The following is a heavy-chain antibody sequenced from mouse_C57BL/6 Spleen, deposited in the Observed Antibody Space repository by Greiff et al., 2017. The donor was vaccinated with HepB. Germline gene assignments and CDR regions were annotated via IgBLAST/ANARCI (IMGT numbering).Heavy chain of an antibody. CDR2: IDPEDGET. CDR3: ARWVYDTRNYFDY. J-gene: IGHJ2*01. Sequence: VQLKESGAELVKPGASVKSSCTASGFNIKDYYMHWVKQRTEQGLEWIGRIDPEDGETKYAPKFQGKATITADTSSNTAYLQLSSLTSEDTAVYYCARWVYDTRNYFDYWGQGTTLTVSS. CDR1: GFNIKDYY. D-gene: IGHD2-3*01. V-gene: IGHV14-2*01.